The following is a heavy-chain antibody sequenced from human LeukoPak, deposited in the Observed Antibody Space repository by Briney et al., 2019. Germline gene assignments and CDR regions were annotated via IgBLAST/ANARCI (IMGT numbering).Heavy chain of an antibody. CDR2: IIPIFGTA. J-gene: IGHJ4*02. CDR3: ARGDILTGYRYYFDY. D-gene: IGHD3-9*01. CDR1: GGTFSSYA. Sequence: SVKVSCKASGGTFSSYAISWVRQAPGQGLEWMGGIIPIFGTANYAQKFQGRVTITADKSTSTAYMELSSLRSEDTAVYYCARGDILTGYRYYFDYWGQGTLVTVSS. V-gene: IGHV1-69*06.